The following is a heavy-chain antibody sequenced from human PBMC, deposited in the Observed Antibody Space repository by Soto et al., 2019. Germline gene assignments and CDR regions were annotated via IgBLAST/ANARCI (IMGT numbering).Heavy chain of an antibody. Sequence: SETLSLTCTVSGASVSSGGYYWSWIRQPPGKGLEWIGYIFYTGSTTYNPSLKSRVTVSLDTSKNQFSLKLTSVTAADTAIYYCARAGRYTASYWGQGTLVTVSS. CDR3: ARAGRYTASY. V-gene: IGHV4-61*08. CDR1: GASVSSGGYY. J-gene: IGHJ4*02. CDR2: IFYTGST. D-gene: IGHD1-20*01.